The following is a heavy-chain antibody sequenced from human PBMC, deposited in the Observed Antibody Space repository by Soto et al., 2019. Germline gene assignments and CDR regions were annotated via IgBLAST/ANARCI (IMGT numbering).Heavy chain of an antibody. V-gene: IGHV3-23*01. CDR1: GFTFSSNA. Sequence: QSXVSLRLSCAASGFTFSSNAKSWVRQAAAKGLEWVSAISGSGGSTYYADSVKGRFTISRDNSKNTLYLQMTSLRAEDTVVYYCAKTAAADSAFDAFDIWGQGTMVTVSS. J-gene: IGHJ3*02. CDR2: ISGSGGST. CDR3: AKTAAADSAFDAFDI. D-gene: IGHD6-25*01.